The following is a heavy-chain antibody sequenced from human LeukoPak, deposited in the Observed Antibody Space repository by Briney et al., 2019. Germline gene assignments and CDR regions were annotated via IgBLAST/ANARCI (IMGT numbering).Heavy chain of an antibody. CDR2: INWNGGST. D-gene: IGHD2-2*01. Sequence: GGSLRLSCAASGFTFDDYGMSLVRQAPGKGLEWVSGINWNGGSTGYADSVKGRFTISRDNAKNSLYLQMNSLRAEDTALYHCARGPADCSSTSCFYYGMDVWGQGTTVTVSS. CDR3: ARGPADCSSTSCFYYGMDV. V-gene: IGHV3-20*01. J-gene: IGHJ6*02. CDR1: GFTFDDYG.